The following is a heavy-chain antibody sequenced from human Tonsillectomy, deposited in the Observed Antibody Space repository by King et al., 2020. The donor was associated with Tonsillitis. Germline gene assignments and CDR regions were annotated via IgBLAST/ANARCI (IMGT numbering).Heavy chain of an antibody. J-gene: IGHJ4*02. D-gene: IGHD3-22*01. CDR2: IIPILGIA. CDR3: ASVNYYDSSGPFDY. CDR1: GGTFSSYA. V-gene: IGHV1-69*04. Sequence: QLVQSGAEVKKPGSSVKVSCKASGGTFSSYAISWVRQAPGQGLEWMGRIIPILGIANYAQKFQGRVTITTDKSTSTAYMELSSLRSEDTAVYYCASVNYYDSSGPFDYWGQGTLVTVSS.